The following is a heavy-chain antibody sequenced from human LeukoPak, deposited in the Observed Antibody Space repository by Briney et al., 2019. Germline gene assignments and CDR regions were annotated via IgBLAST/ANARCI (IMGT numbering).Heavy chain of an antibody. D-gene: IGHD1-1*01. CDR1: GFTFSGSW. CDR2: IKEDGSEK. Sequence: GGSLRLSCAASGFTFSGSWMSWVRQAPGKGLEWVANIKEDGSEKYYVDSVRGRLSISRDNAKNSLYLQMNSLRAEDTAVYYCVRDGRPLDYWGQGTLVTVSS. V-gene: IGHV3-7*01. J-gene: IGHJ4*02. CDR3: VRDGRPLDY.